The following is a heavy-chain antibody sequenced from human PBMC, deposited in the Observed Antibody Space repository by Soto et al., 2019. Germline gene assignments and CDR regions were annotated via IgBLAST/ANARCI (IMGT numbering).Heavy chain of an antibody. D-gene: IGHD6-25*01. CDR2: INPSGGIT. CDR3: ARGSYSGNASAREEYFQH. V-gene: IGHV1-46*01. J-gene: IGHJ1*01. CDR1: GYTFTSFY. Sequence: ASVKVSCKASGYTFTSFYIHWVRQAPGQGLEWMGIINPSGGITSYAQKIQGRVLMTRDTSTSTVYMELSSLRYDDTAVYYCARGSYSGNASAREEYFQHWGQGTPVSVSS.